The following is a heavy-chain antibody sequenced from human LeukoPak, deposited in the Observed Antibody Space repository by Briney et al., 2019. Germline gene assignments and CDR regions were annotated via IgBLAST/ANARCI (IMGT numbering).Heavy chain of an antibody. D-gene: IGHD3-22*01. CDR3: ARTPGPYYYDSSGSFDY. CDR1: GFTFSSYS. V-gene: IGHV3-21*01. J-gene: IGHJ4*02. Sequence: GGSLRLSCAASGFTFSSYSMNWVRQAPGKGLEWVSSISSSSSYIYYADSVKGRFTIPRDNAKNSLYLQMNSLRAEDTAVYYCARTPGPYYYDSSGSFDYWGQGTLVTVSS. CDR2: ISSSSSYI.